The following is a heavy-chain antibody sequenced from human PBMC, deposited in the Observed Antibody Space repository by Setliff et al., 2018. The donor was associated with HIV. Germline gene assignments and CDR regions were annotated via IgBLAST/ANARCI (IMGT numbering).Heavy chain of an antibody. D-gene: IGHD2-21*01. CDR1: GFTFDSYV. CDR3: ARGQFRLRPDSLDL. J-gene: IGHJ3*01. Sequence: GGSLRLSCVATGFTFDSYVLHWVRQAPGKGLEWVAVMSIHGNVIIYADSVKGRFTISRDDSKNTLYLQMNSLRAEDTALYYCARGQFRLRPDSLDLWGQGTLVTVSS. V-gene: IGHV3-33*08. CDR2: MSIHGNVI.